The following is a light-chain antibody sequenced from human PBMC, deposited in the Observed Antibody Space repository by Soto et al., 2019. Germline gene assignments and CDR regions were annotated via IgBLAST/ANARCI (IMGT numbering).Light chain of an antibody. CDR3: QQYYDWPLS. V-gene: IGKV3-15*01. CDR2: GPS. CDR1: QGVNTY. Sequence: EIVMTQSPATLSVSPGERATLFCRASQGVNTYLAWYQQKPGQAPRLLIYGPSTMATGTPARFSGSGSGTEFTLTSSSLQSDDCAVYYCQQYYDWPLSFGGGTKVE. J-gene: IGKJ4*01.